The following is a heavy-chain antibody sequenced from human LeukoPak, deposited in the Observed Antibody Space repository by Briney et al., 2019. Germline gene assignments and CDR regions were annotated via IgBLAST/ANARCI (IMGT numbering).Heavy chain of an antibody. CDR2: ISYDGSNK. CDR3: AKDSLRTLPAASFDY. CDR1: GFTFSSYA. Sequence: GGSLRLSCAASGFTFSSYAMHWVRQAPGKGLEWVAVISYDGSNKYYADSVKGRFTISRDNSKNTLYLQMNSLRTEDTAVYYCAKDSLRTLPAASFDYWGQGTLVTVSS. J-gene: IGHJ4*02. V-gene: IGHV3-30*04. D-gene: IGHD2-2*01.